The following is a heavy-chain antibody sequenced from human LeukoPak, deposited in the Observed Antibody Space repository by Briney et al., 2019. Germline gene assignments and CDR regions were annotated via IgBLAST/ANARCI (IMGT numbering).Heavy chain of an antibody. Sequence: PGGSLRLSCAASGFTFSSYSMNWVRQAPGKGLEWVSSISSSSSYIYYADSVKGRFTISRDNAKNSLYLQMNSLRAEDTALYYCASVRAAGTDYWGQGTLVTVSS. D-gene: IGHD6-13*01. CDR1: GFTFSSYS. CDR3: ASVRAAGTDY. V-gene: IGHV3-21*01. J-gene: IGHJ4*02. CDR2: ISSSSSYI.